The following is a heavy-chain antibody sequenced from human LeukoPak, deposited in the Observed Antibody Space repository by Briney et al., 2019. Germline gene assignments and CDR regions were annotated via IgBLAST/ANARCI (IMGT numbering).Heavy chain of an antibody. CDR1: GFTFSSYA. V-gene: IGHV3-30-3*01. Sequence: PGGSLRLSCAASGFTFSSYAMHWVRQAPGKGLEWVAVISYDGSNKYYADSVKGRFTISRDNSKNTLYLQMNSLRAEDTAVYYCARDRAYSGYLRGAFDIWGQGTMVTVSS. J-gene: IGHJ3*02. D-gene: IGHD5-12*01. CDR2: ISYDGSNK. CDR3: ARDRAYSGYLRGAFDI.